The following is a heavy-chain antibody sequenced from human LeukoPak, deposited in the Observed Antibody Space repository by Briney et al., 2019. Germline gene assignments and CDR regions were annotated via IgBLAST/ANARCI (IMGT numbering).Heavy chain of an antibody. CDR3: AKDSSSWFANLDY. CDR2: ISYDGSNK. D-gene: IGHD6-13*01. J-gene: IGHJ4*02. Sequence: GRSLRLSCAASGFTFSSYGMHWVRQAPGKGLKWVAVISYDGSNKYYADSVKGRFTISRDNSKNTLYLQMNSLRAEDTAVYYCAKDSSSWFANLDYWGQGTLVTVSS. CDR1: GFTFSSYG. V-gene: IGHV3-30*18.